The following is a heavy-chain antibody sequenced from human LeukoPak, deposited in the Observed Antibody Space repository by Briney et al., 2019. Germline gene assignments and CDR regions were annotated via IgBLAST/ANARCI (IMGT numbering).Heavy chain of an antibody. CDR1: GFTFSSYG. CDR3: AKCFQQWLVTYYFDY. J-gene: IGHJ4*02. V-gene: IGHV3-30*18. D-gene: IGHD6-19*01. CDR2: ISYDGSNK. Sequence: GGSLRLSCAASGFTFSSYGMHWVRQAPGKGLEWVAVISYDGSNKYYADSVKGRFTISRGNSKNTLYLQMNSLRAEDTAVYYCAKCFQQWLVTYYFDYWGQGTLVTVSS.